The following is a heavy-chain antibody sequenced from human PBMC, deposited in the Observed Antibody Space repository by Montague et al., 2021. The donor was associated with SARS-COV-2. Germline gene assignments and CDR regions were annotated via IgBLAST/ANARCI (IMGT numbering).Heavy chain of an antibody. CDR2: MDYTGPI. D-gene: IGHD3-10*01. CDR1: NGSITTGGYY. V-gene: IGHV4-39*01. Sequence: SETLSLTCTVSNGSITTGGYYWGWIRQPPEKGLEWIGTMDYTGPIYYNPSLKSRVSISVDTSRNHVSLTLPSVTAADTALYYCARHRYLGAGGYGWFDPWGRGIAVTVSS. CDR3: ARHRYLGAGGYGWFDP. J-gene: IGHJ5*02.